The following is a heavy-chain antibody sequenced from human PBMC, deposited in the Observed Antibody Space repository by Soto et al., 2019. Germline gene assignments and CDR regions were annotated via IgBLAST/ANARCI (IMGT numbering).Heavy chain of an antibody. J-gene: IGHJ4*02. CDR1: GFTFSSYG. CDR3: ARSARSLPILDY. D-gene: IGHD6-6*01. CDR2: IWYDGSNK. Sequence: GGSLRLSCAASGFTFSSYGMHWVRQAPGKGLEWVAVIWYDGSNKYYADSVKGRFTISRDNSKNTLYLQMNSLRAEDTAVYYCARSARSLPILDYWGQGTLVTVSS. V-gene: IGHV3-33*01.